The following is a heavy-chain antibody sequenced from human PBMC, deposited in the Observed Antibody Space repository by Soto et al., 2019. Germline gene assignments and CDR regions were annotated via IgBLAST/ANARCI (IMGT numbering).Heavy chain of an antibody. Sequence: QVQLVESGGGVVQPGRSLRLSCAASGFTFGDSGMHWVRQAPGKGLEWVAVLWFDGSSKYYADSVKGRFTISRDNSKNTLYLQMNSLRAEDTAVYFCARDCVVRGSGPNYFDQWGQGTLVTVSS. J-gene: IGHJ4*01. D-gene: IGHD3-10*01. CDR2: LWFDGSSK. CDR3: ARDCVVRGSGPNYFDQ. V-gene: IGHV3-33*01. CDR1: GFTFGDSG.